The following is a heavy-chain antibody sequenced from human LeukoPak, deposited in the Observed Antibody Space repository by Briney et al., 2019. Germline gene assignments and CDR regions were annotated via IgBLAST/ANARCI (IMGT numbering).Heavy chain of an antibody. CDR1: GGSISSGGYY. D-gene: IGHD3-10*01. V-gene: IGHV4-31*03. CDR3: ARAYGSGSYAVWFDP. Sequence: SETLSLTCTVSGGSISSGGYYWSWIRQHPGKGLEWIGYIYYSGSTYYNPSLKSRVTISVDTSKNQFSLKLSSVTAADTAVYYCARAYGSGSYAVWFDPWGQGTLVTVSS. CDR2: IYYSGST. J-gene: IGHJ5*02.